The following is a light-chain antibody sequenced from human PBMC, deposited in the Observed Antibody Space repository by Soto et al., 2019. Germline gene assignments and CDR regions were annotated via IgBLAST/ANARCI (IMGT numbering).Light chain of an antibody. CDR1: HSIYSN. Sequence: EIVMTQSPATLSVSPGERATLSCTASHSIYSNVAWFQQRPGQAPRLLIYRASTRATGTPARFSGSGSGTEFTLTITSLQSEDFALYYCQQYHNLWTFGQETEVEMK. CDR3: QQYHNLWT. CDR2: RAS. V-gene: IGKV3-15*01. J-gene: IGKJ1*01.